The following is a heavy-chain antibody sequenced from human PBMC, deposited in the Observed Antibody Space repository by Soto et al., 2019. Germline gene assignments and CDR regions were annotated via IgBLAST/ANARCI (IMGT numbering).Heavy chain of an antibody. CDR1: GPTFIAYY. Sequence: QLVQSGAEVKKTGASVRVSCKTSGPTFIAYYIHWVRQAPGQGLEWMGWIDPKSGGTTYEQKFLGRVTMTRDTSINTACMDLKRLTSDDTAVYYCARFAVDVPEWGQGTLITVSS. V-gene: IGHV1-2*02. D-gene: IGHD5-12*01. CDR2: IDPKSGGT. J-gene: IGHJ4*02. CDR3: ARFAVDVPE.